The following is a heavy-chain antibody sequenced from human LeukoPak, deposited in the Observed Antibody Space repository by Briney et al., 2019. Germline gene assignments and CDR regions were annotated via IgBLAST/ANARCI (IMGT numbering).Heavy chain of an antibody. D-gene: IGHD2-2*02. CDR1: GGSFSGYY. CDR3: ARDTLNYYYYYGMDV. Sequence: TSETLSLTCAVYGGSFSGYYWSWIRQPPGKGLEWIGEINHSGSTNYNPSLKSRVTISVDTSKNQFSPKLSSVTAADTAVYYCARDTLNYYYYYGMDVWGQGTTVTVSS. CDR2: INHSGST. V-gene: IGHV4-34*01. J-gene: IGHJ6*02.